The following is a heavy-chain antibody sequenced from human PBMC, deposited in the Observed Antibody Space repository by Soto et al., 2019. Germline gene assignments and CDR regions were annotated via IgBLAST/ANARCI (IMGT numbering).Heavy chain of an antibody. CDR3: AGVRQLVGYFYYYMDV. D-gene: IGHD6-6*01. Sequence: KPPASVKVSCKASGYTFTNYGITWVRQAPGQGLEWMGGIGAYNGNTHYTQRLQGRVTMTTDTSTSTAYMELRGLRSDDTAVYYCAGVRQLVGYFYYYMDVWGKGTTVTVSS. CDR1: GYTFTNYG. CDR2: IGAYNGNT. J-gene: IGHJ6*03. V-gene: IGHV1-18*01.